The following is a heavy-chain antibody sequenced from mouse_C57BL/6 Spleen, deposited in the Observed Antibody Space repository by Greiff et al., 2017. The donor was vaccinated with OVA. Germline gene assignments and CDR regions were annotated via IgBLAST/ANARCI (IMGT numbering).Heavy chain of an antibody. CDR1: GYTFTSYW. J-gene: IGHJ1*03. CDR2: IDPSDSYT. V-gene: IGHV1-59*01. Sequence: VQLQQPGAELVRPGTSVKLSCKASGYTFTSYWMHWVKQRPGQGLEWIGVIDPSDSYTNYNQKFKGKATLTVDTSSSTAYMQLSSLTSEDSAVYYCARPGGSSSWYFDVWGTGTTVTVSS. D-gene: IGHD1-1*01. CDR3: ARPGGSSSWYFDV.